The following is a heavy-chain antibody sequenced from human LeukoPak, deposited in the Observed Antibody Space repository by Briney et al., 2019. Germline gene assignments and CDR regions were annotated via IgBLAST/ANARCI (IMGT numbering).Heavy chain of an antibody. CDR2: IYYSGST. V-gene: IGHV4-31*03. CDR1: GGSISSGGYY. D-gene: IGHD3-22*01. CDR3: ARAPSSDDAFDI. Sequence: SETLSLTCTLSGGSISSGGYYWSWIRQHPGKGLEWIGYIYYSGSTYYNPSLKSRVTISVDTSKNQFSLKLSSVTAADTAVYYCARAPSSDDAFDIWGQGTMVTVSS. J-gene: IGHJ3*02.